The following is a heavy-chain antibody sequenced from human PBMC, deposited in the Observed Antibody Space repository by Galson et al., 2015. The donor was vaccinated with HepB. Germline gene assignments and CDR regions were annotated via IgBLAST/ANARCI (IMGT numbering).Heavy chain of an antibody. V-gene: IGHV6-1*01. Sequence: CAISGDSVSTNHAHWNWIRQSPSRGLEWLGRTYFRSEWLRDYAPSVKGRITIDPDTSKNHFSLQLNSLTPEDSGVYYYARGRGGYNCHDKWGQGTLVTVSS. D-gene: IGHD5-24*01. J-gene: IGHJ1*01. CDR3: ARGRGGYNCHDK. CDR2: TYFRSEWLR. CDR1: GDSVSTNHAH.